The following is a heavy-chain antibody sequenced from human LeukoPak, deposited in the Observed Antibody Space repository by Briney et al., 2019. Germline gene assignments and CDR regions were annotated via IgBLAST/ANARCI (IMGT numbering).Heavy chain of an antibody. CDR1: GFTFSSYY. J-gene: IGHJ4*02. D-gene: IGHD6-19*01. CDR2: IKQGGSEK. CDR3: ARGGQWPVDY. V-gene: IGHV3-7*01. Sequence: GGSPRLSCAASGFTFSSYYMSWVRQAPGKGLEWVANIKQGGSEKYYVDSVKGRFTISRDNAKNSLYLQMNSLRAEDTAVYYCARGGQWPVDYWGQGTLVTVSS.